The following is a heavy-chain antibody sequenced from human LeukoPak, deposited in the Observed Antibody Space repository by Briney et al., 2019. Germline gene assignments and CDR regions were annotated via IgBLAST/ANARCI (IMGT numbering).Heavy chain of an antibody. Sequence: QTGGSLRLSCAAPGFTFDDYAMHWVRQAPGKGLEWVSLISGDGGSTYYADSVKGRFTISRDNSKNSLYLQMNSLRTEDTALYYCAKDISYGDPPLRFDPWGQGTLVTVSS. D-gene: IGHD4-17*01. CDR3: AKDISYGDPPLRFDP. J-gene: IGHJ5*02. CDR1: GFTFDDYA. V-gene: IGHV3-43*02. CDR2: ISGDGGST.